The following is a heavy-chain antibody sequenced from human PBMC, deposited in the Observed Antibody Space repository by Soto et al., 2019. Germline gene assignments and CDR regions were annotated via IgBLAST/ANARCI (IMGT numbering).Heavy chain of an antibody. D-gene: IGHD3-10*01. CDR3: AREKLAGAIGITMVRGVIKYFDY. CDR2: INHSGST. J-gene: IGHJ4*02. V-gene: IGHV4-34*01. Sequence: SETLSLTCAVYGGSFSGYYWSWIRQPPGKGLEWIGEINHSGSTNYNPSLKSRVTISVDTSKNQFSLKLSSVTAADTAVYYCAREKLAGAIGITMVRGVIKYFDYWGQGTLVTVSS. CDR1: GGSFSGYY.